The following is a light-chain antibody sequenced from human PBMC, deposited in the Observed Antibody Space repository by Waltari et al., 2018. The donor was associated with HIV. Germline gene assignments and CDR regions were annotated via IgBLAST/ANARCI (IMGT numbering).Light chain of an antibody. J-gene: IGKJ2*01. CDR1: QSISSY. CDR3: QQYNIYPYT. CDR2: AAS. V-gene: IGKV1-39*01. Sequence: DIQMTQSPSSLSASVGDRVTITCRASQSISSYLNWYQQKPGKAPKLLIYAASSLQSGVPSRFSGSGSGTDFTLTISSLQPEDFATYYCQQYNIYPYTFGQGT.